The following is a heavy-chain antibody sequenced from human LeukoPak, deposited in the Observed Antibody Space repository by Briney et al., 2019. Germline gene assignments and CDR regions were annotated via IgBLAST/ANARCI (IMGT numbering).Heavy chain of an antibody. CDR1: GGSFSGYY. J-gene: IGHJ5*02. CDR3: ARRSEYYDSSGYYPAQGFDP. CDR2: INHSGST. D-gene: IGHD3-22*01. Sequence: SETLSLTCAVYGGSFSGYYWSWIRQPPGKGLEWIGEINHSGSTNYNPSLKSRVTISVDTSKNQFSLKLSSVTAADTAVYYCARRSEYYDSSGYYPAQGFDPWGQGTLVTVSS. V-gene: IGHV4-34*01.